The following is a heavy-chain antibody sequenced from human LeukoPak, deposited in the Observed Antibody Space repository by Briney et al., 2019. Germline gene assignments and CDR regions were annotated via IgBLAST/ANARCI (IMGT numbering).Heavy chain of an antibody. D-gene: IGHD5-18*01. CDR1: GGSFSGYY. CDR3: ARGGSTWIQLYDWFDP. CDR2: INHSGST. V-gene: IGHV4-34*01. Sequence: SETLSLTCAVYGGSFSGYYWSWIRQPPGKWLEWIGEINHSGSTNYNPSLKSRVTISVDTSKNQFSLKLSSVTAADTAVYYCARGGSTWIQLYDWFDPWGQGTLVTVSS. J-gene: IGHJ5*02.